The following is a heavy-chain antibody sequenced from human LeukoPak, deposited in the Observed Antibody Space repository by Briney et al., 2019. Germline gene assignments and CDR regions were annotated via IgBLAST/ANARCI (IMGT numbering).Heavy chain of an antibody. D-gene: IGHD5-18*01. CDR1: GDAISTYY. Sequence: PSETLSLTCSVSGDAISTYYWNWIRQTPGKGLEWIGYISYGTTDYNPSLKSRVTISVDTSKNEFSLKLTSMSAEDTAVYFCARDQAHSYGRHFDPWSQGTLVTVSS. CDR2: ISYGTT. V-gene: IGHV4-59*01. J-gene: IGHJ5*02. CDR3: ARDQAHSYGRHFDP.